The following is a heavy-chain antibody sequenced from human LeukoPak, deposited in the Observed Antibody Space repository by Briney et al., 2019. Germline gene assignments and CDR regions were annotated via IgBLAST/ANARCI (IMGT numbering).Heavy chain of an antibody. D-gene: IGHD6-13*01. J-gene: IGHJ4*02. CDR1: GFTFSNYA. CDR3: AKDLRDDPYSSSWYGPDS. V-gene: IGHV3-23*01. CDR2: ISGSGGIT. Sequence: GGSLRLSCAASGFTFSNYAMSWVRQAPGKGLEWVSAISGSGGITLHSDSVKGRFTISRDNSKNTLYLQMNSLRAEDTALYYCAKDLRDDPYSSSWYGPDSWGQGALVTVSS.